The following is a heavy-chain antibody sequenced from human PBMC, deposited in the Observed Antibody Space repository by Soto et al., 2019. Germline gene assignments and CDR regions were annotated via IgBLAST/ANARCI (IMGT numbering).Heavy chain of an antibody. Sequence: QVQLKESGPGLVKPSETLALTCTVSGGSIGSYYWSWIRQPPGRGLEWIGCVYYSDGTNYNPSLKSRVTMSMDKSNNQFSPRLSSVTAADTAVYYCARTESSSWSFFYYGMDVWGQGTTVTVSS. V-gene: IGHV4-59*01. CDR1: GGSIGSYY. CDR3: ARTESSSWSFFYYGMDV. D-gene: IGHD6-13*01. J-gene: IGHJ6*02. CDR2: VYYSDGT.